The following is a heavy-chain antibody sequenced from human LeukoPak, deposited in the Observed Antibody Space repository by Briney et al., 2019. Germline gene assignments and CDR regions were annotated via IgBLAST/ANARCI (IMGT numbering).Heavy chain of an antibody. CDR3: TTLSQRITMVRGVEDDAFDI. J-gene: IGHJ3*02. V-gene: IGHV3-15*01. D-gene: IGHD3-10*01. Sequence: GGSLRLSCAASGFTFSNAWMSWVRQAPGKGLEWVGRIKSKTDGGTTGYAAPVKGRFTISRDDSKNTLYLQMNSLKTEDTAVYYCTTLSQRITMVRGVEDDAFDIWGQGTMVTVSS. CDR1: GFTFSNAW. CDR2: IKSKTDGGTT.